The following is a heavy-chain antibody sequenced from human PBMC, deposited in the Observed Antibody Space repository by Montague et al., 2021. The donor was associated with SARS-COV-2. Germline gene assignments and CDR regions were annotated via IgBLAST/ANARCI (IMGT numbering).Heavy chain of an antibody. CDR2: INHSGST. D-gene: IGHD4-17*01. Sequence: SETLSLTCAVYGGSFSGYYWSWIRQPPGKGLEWIGEINHSGSTNYNPSLKSRVTISVDTSKNQFSLKLSSVTAADTAVYCCARGTTVTTFYYYYYGMDVRGQGTTVTVSS. CDR1: GGSFSGYY. CDR3: ARGTTVTTFYYYYYGMDV. J-gene: IGHJ6*02. V-gene: IGHV4-34*01.